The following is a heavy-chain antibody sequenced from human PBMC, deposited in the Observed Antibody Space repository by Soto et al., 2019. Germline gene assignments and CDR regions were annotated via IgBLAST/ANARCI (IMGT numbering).Heavy chain of an antibody. CDR1: GGSISSGDYY. CDR2: IYYSGST. J-gene: IGHJ6*02. Sequence: SETLSLTCTVSGGSISSGDYYWSWIRQPPGKGLEWIGYIYYSGSTYYNPSLKSRVTISVDTSKNQFSLKLSSVTAADTAVYYCARITIYYGMDVWGQGTTVTVSS. D-gene: IGHD3-3*01. CDR3: ARITIYYGMDV. V-gene: IGHV4-30-4*01.